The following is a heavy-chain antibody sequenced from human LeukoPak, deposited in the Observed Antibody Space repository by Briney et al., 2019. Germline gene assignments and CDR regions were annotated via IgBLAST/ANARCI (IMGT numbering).Heavy chain of an antibody. V-gene: IGHV3-7*01. CDR3: VPRDED. CDR2: INEDGSQK. Sequence: PGGSLRLSCAASGFSFRKWWMNCVRQAPGKGLEWVANINEDGSQKNYADSVKGRFTISRDNAKNTVHLQMDSLRAEDTAFYYCVPRDEDWGQGILVTVSS. J-gene: IGHJ4*02. CDR1: GFSFRKWW.